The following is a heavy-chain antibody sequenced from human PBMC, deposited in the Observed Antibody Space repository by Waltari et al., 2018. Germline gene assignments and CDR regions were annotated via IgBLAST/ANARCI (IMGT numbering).Heavy chain of an antibody. CDR3: ATLSGYTTIRDAFDI. Sequence: QVQLVQSGSELKNPGASVKVSCKASGYTLSDNALHWVRQAPGQGLEWMGRISPIFGTTNYAQKFQGRVTITADKSTSTAYMELSSLRSEDTAVYYCATLSGYTTIRDAFDIWGQGTMVTVSS. CDR1: GYTLSDNA. V-gene: IGHV1-69*06. J-gene: IGHJ3*02. CDR2: ISPIFGTT. D-gene: IGHD5-12*01.